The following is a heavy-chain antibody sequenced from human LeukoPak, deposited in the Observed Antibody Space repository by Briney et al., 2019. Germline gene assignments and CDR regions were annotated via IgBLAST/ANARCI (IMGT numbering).Heavy chain of an antibody. D-gene: IGHD3-10*01. Sequence: ASVKVSCKASGYTFTSYGISWVRQAPGQGLEWMGWISAYNGNTNYAQKLQGRVTMTTDTSTSTAYMELRSLRSDDTAVYYCARERGVYYGSGSYYNPIGTFDIWGQGTMVTVSS. CDR1: GYTFTSYG. V-gene: IGHV1-18*01. J-gene: IGHJ3*02. CDR3: ARERGVYYGSGSYYNPIGTFDI. CDR2: ISAYNGNT.